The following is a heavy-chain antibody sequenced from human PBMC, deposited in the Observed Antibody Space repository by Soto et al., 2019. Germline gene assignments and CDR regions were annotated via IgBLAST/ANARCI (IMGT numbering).Heavy chain of an antibody. CDR1: GGTFSSYA. V-gene: IGHV1-69*12. Sequence: QVQLVQSGAEVKKPGSSVKVSCKASGGTFSSYAISWVRQAPGQGLEWMGGIIPIFGTANYAQKFQGRVTITADESTSTAYMELSSLRSEDTAVYYCARGRLASQRDYYYYGMDVWGQGTTVTVSS. CDR3: ARGRLASQRDYYYYGMDV. J-gene: IGHJ6*02. CDR2: IIPIFGTA. D-gene: IGHD6-25*01.